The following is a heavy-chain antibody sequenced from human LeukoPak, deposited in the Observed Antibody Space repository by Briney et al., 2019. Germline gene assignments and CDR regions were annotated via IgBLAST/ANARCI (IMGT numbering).Heavy chain of an antibody. CDR2: IYYSGTT. D-gene: IGHD1-26*01. Sequence: PSETLSLTCTVSGYSISSGYYWGWIRQPPGKGLEWLGSIYYSGTTNYNPSLKSRVTISQDTSKNQFSLKLNSVTAADTAVYYCAEEVGNAFDIWGQGTMVTVSS. V-gene: IGHV4-38-2*02. CDR3: AEEVGNAFDI. CDR1: GYSISSGYY. J-gene: IGHJ3*02.